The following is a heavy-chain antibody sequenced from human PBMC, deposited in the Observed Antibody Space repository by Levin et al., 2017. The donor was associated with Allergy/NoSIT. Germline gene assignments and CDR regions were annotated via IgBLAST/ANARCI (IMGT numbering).Heavy chain of an antibody. J-gene: IGHJ4*02. D-gene: IGHD5-24*01. Sequence: PSETLSLTCTVSGGSISSGSYYWGWVRQPPGKGLEWIGSISNSGSTYYNPSLRSRVTISADTSKNQFSLKLNSVTAADTAVYYCVRSPWLPGDSWGQGTLVTVSS. CDR2: ISNSGST. V-gene: IGHV4-39*07. CDR3: VRSPWLPGDS. CDR1: GGSISSGSYY.